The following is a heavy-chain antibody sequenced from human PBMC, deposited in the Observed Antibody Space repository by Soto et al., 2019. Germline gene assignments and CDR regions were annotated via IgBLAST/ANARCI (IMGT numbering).Heavy chain of an antibody. J-gene: IGHJ6*02. CDR2: ISYEGLNT. CDR1: GFTFSSYD. D-gene: IGHD1-1*01. CDR3: AKLIYPLNSSGLDV. V-gene: IGHV3-30*18. Sequence: QVQLVQSGGGVVQPGRSLRLSCATSGFTFSSYDMQWVRHAPGKGLEWVALISYEGLNTYYADSVRGRFIISRDNSKNILYLQMHSLRPDDTAVYYCAKLIYPLNSSGLDVWDQGATVIVSS.